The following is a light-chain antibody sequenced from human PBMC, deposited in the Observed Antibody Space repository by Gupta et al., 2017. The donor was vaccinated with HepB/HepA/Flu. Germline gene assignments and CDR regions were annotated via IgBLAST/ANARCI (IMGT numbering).Light chain of an antibody. Sequence: SVLPQPPSVSAAPGQRVTISCSGSSSNIGNNYMSWYQQLPGTAPKVVIYENKKRPSGIPDRFSGSKSGTSATLGITGLQTGDEADYYCGTWDNSLSAVVFGGGTRLTVL. CDR2: ENK. J-gene: IGLJ2*01. CDR1: SSNIGNNY. CDR3: GTWDNSLSAVV. V-gene: IGLV1-51*02.